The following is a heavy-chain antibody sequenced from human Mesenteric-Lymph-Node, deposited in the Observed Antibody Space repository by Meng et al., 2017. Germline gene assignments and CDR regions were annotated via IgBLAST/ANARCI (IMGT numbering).Heavy chain of an antibody. CDR1: GGSFSGYY. V-gene: IGHV4-34*01. CDR2: INHSGST. CDR3: ARDKVGRYCSGGSCYSIGYFDY. Sequence: GSLRLSCAVYGGSFSGYYWSWIRQPPGKGLEWIGEINHSGSTNYNPSLKSRVTISVDTSKNQFSLKLSSVTAADTAVYYCARDKVGRYCSGGSCYSIGYFDYWGQGTLVTVSS. J-gene: IGHJ4*02. D-gene: IGHD2-15*01.